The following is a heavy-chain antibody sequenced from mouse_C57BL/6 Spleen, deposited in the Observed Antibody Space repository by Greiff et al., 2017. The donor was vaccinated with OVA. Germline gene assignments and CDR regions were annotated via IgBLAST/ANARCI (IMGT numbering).Heavy chain of an antibody. D-gene: IGHD2-5*01. Sequence: EVQGVESGGGLVQPGGSLSLSCAASGFTFTDYYMSWVRQPPGKALEWLGFIRNKANGYPTEYSASVKGRFIISRDNSQSILYLQMNALRAEDSATYYCARVGSNYENAMDYWGQGTSVTVSS. J-gene: IGHJ4*01. CDR1: GFTFTDYY. CDR2: IRNKANGYPT. V-gene: IGHV7-3*01. CDR3: ARVGSNYENAMDY.